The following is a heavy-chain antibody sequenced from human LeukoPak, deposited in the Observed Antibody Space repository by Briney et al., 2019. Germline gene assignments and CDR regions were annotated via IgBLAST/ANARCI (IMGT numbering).Heavy chain of an antibody. Sequence: PSETLSLTCAVYGGSFSGYYWSWIRQPPGKGLEWIGEINHSGSTNYNPSLKSRVTISVDTSKNQFSLKLSSVTAADTAVYYCAREGGRAYYYDSSGYHWFAPWGQGTLVTASS. D-gene: IGHD3-22*01. CDR3: AREGGRAYYYDSSGYHWFAP. CDR1: GGSFSGYY. J-gene: IGHJ5*02. V-gene: IGHV4-34*01. CDR2: INHSGST.